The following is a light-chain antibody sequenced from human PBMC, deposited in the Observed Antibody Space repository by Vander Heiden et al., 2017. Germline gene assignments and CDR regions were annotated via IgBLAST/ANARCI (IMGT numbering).Light chain of an antibody. CDR1: QSVSNSY. CDR2: GAS. V-gene: IGKV3-20*01. Sequence: IVLTQSPGTLSLSPGERATLSCRASQSVSNSYLAWYRQKPGQAPRLLIYGASSRATGIPDRFSGSGSGTDFTLTISRLEPEDFAVYYCQQYGSSPRTFGQGTKVEIK. CDR3: QQYGSSPRT. J-gene: IGKJ1*01.